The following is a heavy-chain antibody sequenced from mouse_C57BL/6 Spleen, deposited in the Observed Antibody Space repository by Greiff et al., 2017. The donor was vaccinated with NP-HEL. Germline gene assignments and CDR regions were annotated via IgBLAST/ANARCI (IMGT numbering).Heavy chain of an antibody. CDR3: TREGRLLFDY. D-gene: IGHD1-1*01. CDR2: ISSGGDYI. J-gene: IGHJ2*01. CDR1: GFTFSSYA. V-gene: IGHV5-9-1*02. Sequence: DVHLVESGEGLVKPGGSLKLSCAASGFTFSSYAMSWVRQTPEKRLEWVAYISSGGDYIYYADTVKGRFTISRDNARNTLYLQMSSLKSEDTAMYYCTREGRLLFDYWGQGTTLTVSS.